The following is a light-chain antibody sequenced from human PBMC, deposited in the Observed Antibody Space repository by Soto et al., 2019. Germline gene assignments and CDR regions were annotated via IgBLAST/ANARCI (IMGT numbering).Light chain of an antibody. CDR2: EVS. CDR3: CSYAGSNNFV. J-gene: IGLJ1*01. CDR1: SSDIGDYIY. V-gene: IGLV2-8*01. Sequence: QSALTQPPSASGSPGQSVTISCTGTSSDIGDYIYVSWYQHHPGKAPKLMISEVSKRPSGVSDRFSGSKSGNTASLTVSGLQADDEAHYYCCSYAGSNNFVFGTGTKVTVL.